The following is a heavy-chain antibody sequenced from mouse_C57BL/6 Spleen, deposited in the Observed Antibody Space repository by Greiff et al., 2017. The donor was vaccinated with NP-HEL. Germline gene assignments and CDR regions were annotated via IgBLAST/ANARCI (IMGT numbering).Heavy chain of an antibody. CDR2: INPYNGGT. J-gene: IGHJ4*01. Sequence: EVKLMESGPVLVKPGASVKMSCKASGYTFTDSYMNWVKQSHGKSLEWIGVINPYNGGTSYNQKFKGKATLTVDKSSSTAYMELNSLTSEDSAVYYCADDYEDAMDYWGQGTSVTVSS. V-gene: IGHV1-19*01. CDR1: GYTFTDSY. CDR3: ADDYEDAMDY. D-gene: IGHD2-4*01.